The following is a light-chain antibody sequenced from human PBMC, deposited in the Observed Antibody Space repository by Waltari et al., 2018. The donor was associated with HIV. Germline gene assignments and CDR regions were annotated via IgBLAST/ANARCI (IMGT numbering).Light chain of an antibody. CDR1: HSLNTN. V-gene: IGKV3-15*01. J-gene: IGKJ2*01. CDR2: DAS. Sequence: EVVMTQSPATPSVSPGERATLTCRASHSLNTNFAWYQQKPGQAPRLLNYDASTRATVVPARFSGSGSGTEFSLTISSLQSEDVAVYYCQRHSNWPLFGQGTKLGIK. CDR3: QRHSNWPL.